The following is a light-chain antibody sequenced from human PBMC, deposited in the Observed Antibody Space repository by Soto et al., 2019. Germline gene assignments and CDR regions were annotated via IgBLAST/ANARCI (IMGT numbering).Light chain of an antibody. V-gene: IGLV4-69*01. CDR1: SGHSSYA. Sequence: QLVLTQSPSASSSRGASVKLTCTLSSGHSSYAIAWHQQQPEKGPRYLMKLSSDGSHSKGDGIPDRGSGSSSGAERYLTISSRQSEDEADYYCQTWDIGARVVFGGGTKRPVL. CDR2: LSSDGSH. J-gene: IGLJ2*01. CDR3: QTWDIGARVV.